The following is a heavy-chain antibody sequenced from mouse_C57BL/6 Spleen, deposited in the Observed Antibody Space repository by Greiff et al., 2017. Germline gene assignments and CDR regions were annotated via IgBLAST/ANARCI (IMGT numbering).Heavy chain of an antibody. CDR2: ISSGSSTI. V-gene: IGHV5-17*01. D-gene: IGHD1-1*01. J-gene: IGHJ4*01. CDR1: GFTFSDYG. Sequence: DVQLVESGGGLVKPGGSLKLSCAASGFTFSDYGMHWVRQAPEKGLEWVAYISSGSSTIYYADTVKGRFTISRENAKNTLFLQMTSLRSEDTAMYYCARSITTVVATPFYAMDYWGQGTSVTVSS. CDR3: ARSITTVVATPFYAMDY.